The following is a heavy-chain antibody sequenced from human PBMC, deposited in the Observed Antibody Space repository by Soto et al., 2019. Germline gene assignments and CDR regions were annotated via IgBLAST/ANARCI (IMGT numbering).Heavy chain of an antibody. J-gene: IGHJ6*03. D-gene: IGHD2-15*01. CDR2: IYPGDSDT. CDR3: ARGGSYCGGGSCSYYYCYMDV. V-gene: IGHV5-51*01. Sequence: PGESLKISCKGSGYSFTSYWIGWVRQMPGKGLEWMGIIYPGDSDTRYSPSFQGQVTISADKSISTAYLQWSSLKASDTAMYYCARGGSYCGGGSCSYYYCYMDVWGKGTTVTVSS. CDR1: GYSFTSYW.